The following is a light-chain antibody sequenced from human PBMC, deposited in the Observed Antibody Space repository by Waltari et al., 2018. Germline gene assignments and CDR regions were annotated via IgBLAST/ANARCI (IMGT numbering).Light chain of an antibody. CDR2: AAS. CDR3: QQSYSPLLYT. Sequence: DIQMTQSPSSLSASVGDRVTITCRASQSIASYLNWYQQKPGKAPKLLIYAASTLQSGVPSRFSGSGSGADFTLTISTLQPEDFATYYCQQSYSPLLYTFGQGTKVEIK. CDR1: QSIASY. J-gene: IGKJ2*01. V-gene: IGKV1-39*01.